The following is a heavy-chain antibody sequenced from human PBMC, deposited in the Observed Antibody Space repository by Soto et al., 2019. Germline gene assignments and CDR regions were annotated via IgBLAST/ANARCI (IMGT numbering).Heavy chain of an antibody. J-gene: IGHJ6*02. CDR2: IYSGGST. V-gene: IGHV3-53*01. Sequence: QTGGSLRLSCAASGFTVSSNYMSWVRQAPGKGLEWVSVIYSGGSTYYADSVKGRFTISRDNSKNTLYLQMNSLRAEDTAVYYCARSYCSSTSCYSYYYYYYGMDVWGQGTTVTVSS. CDR3: ARSYCSSTSCYSYYYYYYGMDV. D-gene: IGHD2-2*01. CDR1: GFTVSSNY.